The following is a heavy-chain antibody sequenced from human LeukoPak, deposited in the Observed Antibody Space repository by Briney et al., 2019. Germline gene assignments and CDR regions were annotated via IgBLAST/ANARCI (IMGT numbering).Heavy chain of an antibody. D-gene: IGHD3-22*01. J-gene: IGHJ4*01. CDR2: FYRSGTA. CDR1: GGSISSSNY. CDR3: AREIGVNHLDH. V-gene: IGHV4-61*02. Sequence: SETLSLTCAVSGGSISSSNYWTWIRQPAGKGLEWIGRFYRSGTANYNPSLETRVTISVDTSKNQFSLKLSSVTAADTAVYYCAREIGVNHLDHWGHGTLVTVSS.